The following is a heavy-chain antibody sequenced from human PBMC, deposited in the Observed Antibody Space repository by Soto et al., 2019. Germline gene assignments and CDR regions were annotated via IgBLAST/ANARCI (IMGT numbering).Heavy chain of an antibody. J-gene: IGHJ4*02. V-gene: IGHV3-33*01. CDR1: GFIFSSFG. Sequence: GGSLRLSCAASGFIFSSFGMHWVRQAPGKGLEWVAHIWYDGSNTYYADSVKGRFTISRDNSRNTLYLQMNSLRAEDTAVYYCARLGWYGSGSYSHWGQGTLVTVSS. D-gene: IGHD3-10*01. CDR3: ARLGWYGSGSYSH. CDR2: IWYDGSNT.